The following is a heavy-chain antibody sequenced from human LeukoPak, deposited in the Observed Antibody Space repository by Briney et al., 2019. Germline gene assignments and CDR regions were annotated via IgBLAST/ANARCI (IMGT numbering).Heavy chain of an antibody. D-gene: IGHD3-10*01. V-gene: IGHV3-23*01. CDR2: IGDSGALI. J-gene: IGHJ6*02. CDR3: AKVTRELDYSMDV. CDR1: RFTFSNYA. Sequence: QTGGSLRLSCAASRFTFSNYAMSWVRQAPGKGLEWVSTIGDSGALILAAGAVKGRFTISRDNSKNTLHLQMNSLRVEDTAVYYCAKVTRELDYSMDVWGQGTTVTVSS.